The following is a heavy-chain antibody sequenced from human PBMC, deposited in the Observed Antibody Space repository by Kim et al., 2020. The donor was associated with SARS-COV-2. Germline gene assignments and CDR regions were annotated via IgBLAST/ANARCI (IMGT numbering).Heavy chain of an antibody. D-gene: IGHD6-13*01. CDR2: IRSKAYGGTT. J-gene: IGHJ6*02. CDR1: GFTFGDYA. Sequence: GGSLRLSCTASGFTFGDYAMSWFRQAPGKGLEWVGFIRSKAYGGTTEYAASVKGRFTISRDDSKSIVYLQMNSLKTEDTAVYYCTSTSSSWSYYYYGMDVWGQGTTVTVSS. V-gene: IGHV3-49*03. CDR3: TSTSSSWSYYYYGMDV.